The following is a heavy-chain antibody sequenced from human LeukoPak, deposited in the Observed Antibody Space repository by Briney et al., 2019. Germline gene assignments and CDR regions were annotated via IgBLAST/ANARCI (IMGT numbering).Heavy chain of an antibody. CDR1: GYTFTGYY. J-gene: IGHJ1*01. Sequence: ASVKVSCKASGYTFTGYYMHWVRQAPGQGLEWMGWINPNSGGTNYAQKFQGWVTMTRDTSISTAYMELSRLRSDDTAVYYCARDGQQLRAEYFQHWGQGTLVTVSS. CDR2: INPNSGGT. V-gene: IGHV1-2*04. D-gene: IGHD6-13*01. CDR3: ARDGQQLRAEYFQH.